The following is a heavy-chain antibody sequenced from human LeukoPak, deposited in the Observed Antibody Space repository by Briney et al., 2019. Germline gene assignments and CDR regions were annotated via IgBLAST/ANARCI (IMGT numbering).Heavy chain of an antibody. D-gene: IGHD3-16*02. J-gene: IGHJ4*02. CDR3: ARDWSSFLGELSLGYFDY. Sequence: GGSLRLSCATSGFTFSNHWMSWVRQAPGKGLEWVANIKPDGSGRWYLDSVKGRFTISRDNAKNSLYLQMNSLRAEDTAVYYCARDWSSFLGELSLGYFDYWGQGTLVTVSS. CDR2: IKPDGSGR. V-gene: IGHV3-7*03. CDR1: GFTFSNHW.